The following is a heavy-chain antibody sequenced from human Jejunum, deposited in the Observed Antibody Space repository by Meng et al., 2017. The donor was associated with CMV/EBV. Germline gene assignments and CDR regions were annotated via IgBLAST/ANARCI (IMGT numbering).Heavy chain of an antibody. CDR2: IYTDDSSI. CDR3: AKDQEI. V-gene: IGHV3-23*03. D-gene: IGHD5-24*01. CDR1: GFPFSTYA. J-gene: IGHJ4*02. Sequence: GSLSVSCAATGFPFSTYAMSWVRQAPGKGLEWVSVIYTDDSSIYCTDSVKGRFTISRDDSKKTLYLQMSSLRVEDTAVYYCAKDQEIWGQGTLVTVSS.